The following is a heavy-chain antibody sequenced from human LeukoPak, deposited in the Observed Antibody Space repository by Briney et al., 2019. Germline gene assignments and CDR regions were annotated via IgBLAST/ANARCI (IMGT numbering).Heavy chain of an antibody. CDR3: ARMAVYYGSSGYYWSYSFDY. CDR2: INSDGNST. D-gene: IGHD3-22*01. Sequence: GGSLRLSCAASGFTFSSYWMHWVRQAPGKGLVWVSRINSDGNSTSYADSVKGRFTISRDNAKNTLYLQMNSLRAEDTAVYYCARMAVYYGSSGYYWSYSFDYWGQGTLVTVSS. V-gene: IGHV3-74*01. CDR1: GFTFSSYW. J-gene: IGHJ4*02.